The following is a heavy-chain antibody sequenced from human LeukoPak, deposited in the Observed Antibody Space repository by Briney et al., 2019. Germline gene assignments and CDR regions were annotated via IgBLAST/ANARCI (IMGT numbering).Heavy chain of an antibody. CDR1: GFTFSSYA. CDR3: VKGGGNVRRYFEY. V-gene: IGHV3-23*01. Sequence: GGSLRLSCAASGFTFSSYAMTWVRQAPGKGLERVSSISVNGGTTYYADSVKGRFTISRDSSKNTLYLQMNSLRAEDTAVYYCVKGGGNVRRYFEYWGQGTLVTVSS. J-gene: IGHJ4*02. CDR2: ISVNGGTT. D-gene: IGHD4-23*01.